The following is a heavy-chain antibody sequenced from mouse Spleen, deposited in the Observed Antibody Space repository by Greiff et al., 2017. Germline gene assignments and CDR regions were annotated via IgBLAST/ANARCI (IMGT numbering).Heavy chain of an antibody. CDR2: FYPGSGSI. CDR1: GYTFTEYT. D-gene: IGHD1-1*01. J-gene: IGHJ3*01. CDR3: ARHEEEVYCSSYWFAY. Sequence: VKVVESGAELVKPGASVKLSCKASGYTFTEYTIHWVKQRPGQGLEWIGWFYPGSGSIKNNEKFKDKATLTADKSSSTFYMELSRLTSEDSAVYFCARHEEEVYCSSYWFAYWGQGTLVPVSA. V-gene: IGHV1-62-2*01.